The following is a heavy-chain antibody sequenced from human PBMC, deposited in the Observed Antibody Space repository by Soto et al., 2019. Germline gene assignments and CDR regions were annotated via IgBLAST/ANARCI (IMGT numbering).Heavy chain of an antibody. V-gene: IGHV4-59*01. CDR3: ARIFVEMATISAFDI. D-gene: IGHD5-12*01. CDR2: IYYSGST. CDR1: GGSISSYY. Sequence: QVQLQESGPGLVKPSETLSLTCTVSGGSISSYYWSWIRQPPGKGLEWIGYIYYSGSTNYNPSLKSRVTISVDTSKNHFSLKLSSVTAADTAVYYCARIFVEMATISAFDIWGQGTMVTVSS. J-gene: IGHJ3*02.